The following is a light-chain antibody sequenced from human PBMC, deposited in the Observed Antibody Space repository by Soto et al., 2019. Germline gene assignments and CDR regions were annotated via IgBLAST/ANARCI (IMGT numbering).Light chain of an antibody. V-gene: IGKV3D-11*03. J-gene: IGKJ1*01. CDR2: GTS. Sequence: EIGVTKSPAPLPVSPGERATLSCRASQSVGSTLAWYQQTPGQAPRLLIYGTSHRATGIPARFSGGGSGTDFTLSIGSLEPEDFAVYYCQQLTDWRPQRTGGQGTKVDIK. CDR3: QQLTDWRPQRT. CDR1: QSVGST.